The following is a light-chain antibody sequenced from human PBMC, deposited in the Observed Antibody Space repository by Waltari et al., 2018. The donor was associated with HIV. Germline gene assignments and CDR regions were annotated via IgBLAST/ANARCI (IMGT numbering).Light chain of an antibody. V-gene: IGKV3-20*01. CDR1: QHISGSS. J-gene: IGKJ2*01. CDR3: QRYSTSPPYT. Sequence: EIVLTQSPGPLSLSPGERATLSCRASQHISGSSLAWYQQKPGQAPRFLIYGASSRAAGIPDRFSGSGSGTDFTLTISRLEPEDFAVYYCQRYSTSPPYTFGQGTKLEI. CDR2: GAS.